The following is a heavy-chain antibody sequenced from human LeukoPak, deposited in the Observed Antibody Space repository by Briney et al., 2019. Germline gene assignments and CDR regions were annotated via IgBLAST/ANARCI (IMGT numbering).Heavy chain of an antibody. CDR1: GGSISSHY. CDR2: IYYSGST. V-gene: IGHV4-59*08. CDR3: ARSPPAPKQFDY. J-gene: IGHJ4*02. D-gene: IGHD2-2*01. Sequence: SETLSLTCTVSGGSISSHYWSWIRQPPGKGLEWIGYIYYSGSTNYNPSLKSRVTISVDTSKNQFSLKLSSVIAADTAIYYCARSPPAPKQFDYWGQGILVTVSS.